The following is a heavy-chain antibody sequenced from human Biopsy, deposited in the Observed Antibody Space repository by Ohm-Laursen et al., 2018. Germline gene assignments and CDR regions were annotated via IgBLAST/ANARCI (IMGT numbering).Heavy chain of an antibody. CDR3: AKGQDLRGGAEYFQH. Sequence: SSVKVSCKASGYTFTGQYLHWVRQVPGQGLEWKGWINPHSGTTKFAQDFQGRVTMTRDTSITTAYMELRRLRSDDTAVYYCAKGQDLRGGAEYFQHWGQGALVTVSS. D-gene: IGHD2-15*01. CDR1: GYTFTGQY. J-gene: IGHJ1*01. CDR2: INPHSGTT. V-gene: IGHV1-2*02.